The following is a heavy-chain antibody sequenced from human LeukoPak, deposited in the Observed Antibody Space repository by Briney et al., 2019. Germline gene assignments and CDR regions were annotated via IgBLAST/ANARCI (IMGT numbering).Heavy chain of an antibody. CDR3: ARDSGAAAAKGIDY. CDR2: IYSGGNT. V-gene: IGHV3-53*01. Sequence: GGSLRLSCAASGLTFSNACMSWVRQAPGKGLEWVSVIYSGGNTYYADSVKGRFTISRDNSKNTLYLQMNSLRAEDTAVYYCARDSGAAAAKGIDYWGQGTLVTVSS. CDR1: GLTFSNAC. D-gene: IGHD6-13*01. J-gene: IGHJ4*02.